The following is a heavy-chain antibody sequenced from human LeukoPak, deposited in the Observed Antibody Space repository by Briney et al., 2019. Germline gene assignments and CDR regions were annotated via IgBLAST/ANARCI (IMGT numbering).Heavy chain of an antibody. Sequence: GGSLRLSCAASGFTFSSYAMTWVRQAPGKGPEWVSAISGSGVSTYYADSVKGRFTISRDNSKNTLYLQMSSLRVEDTAVYYCARDPGSRGNWFDPWGQGTLVTVSS. J-gene: IGHJ5*02. V-gene: IGHV3-23*01. CDR3: ARDPGSRGNWFDP. D-gene: IGHD3-16*01. CDR1: GFTFSSYA. CDR2: ISGSGVST.